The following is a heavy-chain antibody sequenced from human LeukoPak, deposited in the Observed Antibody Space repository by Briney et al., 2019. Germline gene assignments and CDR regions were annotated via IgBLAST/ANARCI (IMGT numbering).Heavy chain of an antibody. J-gene: IGHJ6*02. CDR2: INPNSGVT. CDR1: GYTFTGYY. Sequence: GASVKVSCKASGYTFTGYYMHWVRQAPGQGLEWMGWINPNSGVTNYAQKFKGRVTMTRDTSISTAYMELSRLRSDDTAVYYCARGGIYSGYDYLYYGMDVWGQGTTVTVSS. D-gene: IGHD5-12*01. V-gene: IGHV1-2*02. CDR3: ARGGIYSGYDYLYYGMDV.